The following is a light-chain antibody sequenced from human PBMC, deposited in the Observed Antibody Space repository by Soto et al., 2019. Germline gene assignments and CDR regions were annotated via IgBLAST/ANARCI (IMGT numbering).Light chain of an antibody. CDR2: EVS. CDR1: SSDVGGYNY. V-gene: IGLV2-14*01. CDR3: SSYTSSSTPV. Sequence: QSALTQPASVSGSPGQSITISCTGTSSDVGGYNYVSWYQQHPGKAPKLMIYEVSNRPSGVSNRFSGSKSGNTASLTISGLQAEDEADYYRSSYTSSSTPVFGTGTQLTVL. J-gene: IGLJ1*01.